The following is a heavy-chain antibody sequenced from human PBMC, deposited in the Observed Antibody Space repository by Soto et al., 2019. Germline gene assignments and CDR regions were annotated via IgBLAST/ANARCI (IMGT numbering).Heavy chain of an antibody. D-gene: IGHD6-19*01. V-gene: IGHV3-11*01. CDR2: ISNTGGTT. CDR1: GFILSDHH. CDR3: ARHGSGWYWFDY. Sequence: GESLKISCEASGFILSDHHMSWIRQAPGQGLEWVSYISNTGGTTYYADSVKGRFTISRDNAKKSLYLQMNSLRDEDTAVYYCARHGSGWYWFDYWGQGTPVTVSS. J-gene: IGHJ4*02.